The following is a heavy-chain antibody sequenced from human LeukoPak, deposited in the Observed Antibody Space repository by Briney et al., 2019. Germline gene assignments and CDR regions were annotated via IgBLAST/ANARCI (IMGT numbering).Heavy chain of an antibody. CDR1: GFTLGTYW. J-gene: IGHJ1*01. CDR3: ARGGSGSSWSWID. D-gene: IGHD3-10*01. V-gene: IGHV3-7*03. CDR2: IKRDGSDK. Sequence: GGSLRLSCSASGFTLGTYWMTWVRQAPGKGPEWVANIKRDGSDKYYVGSVKGRSTISRDNAKNSLYLQMNSLTVEDTAVYYCARGGSGSSWSWIDWGQGTLVTVSS.